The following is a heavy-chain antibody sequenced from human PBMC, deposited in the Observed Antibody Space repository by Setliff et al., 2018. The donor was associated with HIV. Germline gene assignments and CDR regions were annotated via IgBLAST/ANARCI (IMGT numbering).Heavy chain of an antibody. CDR2: RYHSGST. CDR3: ARGQHSSTWGALFDY. V-gene: IGHV4-59*11. Sequence: SETLSLTCTVSGVSSSSHYWSWIRQPPGKGLAWIGYRYHSGSTNYNPSLKSRVTISIDKSKRQFSLKLSSVTAADTAVYYCARGQHSSTWGALFDYWGQGILVTVSS. J-gene: IGHJ4*02. D-gene: IGHD6-13*01. CDR1: GVSSSSHY.